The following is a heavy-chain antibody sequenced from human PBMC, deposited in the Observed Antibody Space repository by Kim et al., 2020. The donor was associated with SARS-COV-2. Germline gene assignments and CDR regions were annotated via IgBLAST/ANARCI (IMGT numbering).Heavy chain of an antibody. CDR3: ARGLFHYYNYYGSGSYYNADWFDP. CDR1: GYTFTSYY. D-gene: IGHD3-10*01. V-gene: IGHV1-46*01. CDR2: INPSGGST. Sequence: ASVKVSCKASGYTFTSYYMHWVRQAPGQGLEWMGIINPSGGSTSYAQKFQGRVTMTRDTSTSTVYMELSSLRSEDTAVYYCARGLFHYYNYYGSGSYYNADWFDPWGQGTLVTVSS. J-gene: IGHJ5*02.